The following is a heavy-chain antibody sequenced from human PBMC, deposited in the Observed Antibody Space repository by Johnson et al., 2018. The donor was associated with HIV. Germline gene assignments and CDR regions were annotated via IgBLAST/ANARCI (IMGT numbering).Heavy chain of an antibody. CDR3: AREGPIFGVVIKKFHDAFDI. V-gene: IGHV3-7*05. Sequence: VQLVESGGGLVQPGGSLRLSCATSGFTFSDYWMRWVRQAPGKGLEWVANIKQDEREKYYVDSVKGRFTSSRDNAKNSLYVQMNSLRAEYTAVYYCAREGPIFGVVIKKFHDAFDIWGQGAMATVSS. D-gene: IGHD3-3*01. CDR2: IKQDEREK. J-gene: IGHJ3*02. CDR1: GFTFSDYW.